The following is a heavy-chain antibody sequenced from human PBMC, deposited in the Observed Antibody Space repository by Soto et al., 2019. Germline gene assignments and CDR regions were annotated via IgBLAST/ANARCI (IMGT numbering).Heavy chain of an antibody. CDR1: GGSISSYY. CDR3: ARGPPGHWARFDY. Sequence: SETLSLTCTVSGGSISSYYWSWIRQPPGKGLEWIGYIYYSGSTNYNPSLKSRVTISVDTSKNQFSLKLSSVTAADTAVYYCARGPPGHWARFDYWGQGTLVTVSS. J-gene: IGHJ4*02. V-gene: IGHV4-59*01. D-gene: IGHD3-16*01. CDR2: IYYSGST.